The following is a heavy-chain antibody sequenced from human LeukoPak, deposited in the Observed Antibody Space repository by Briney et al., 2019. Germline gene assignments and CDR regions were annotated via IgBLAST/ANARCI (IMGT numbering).Heavy chain of an antibody. CDR3: ARYSSSWYHYMDV. D-gene: IGHD6-13*01. V-gene: IGHV1-18*04. J-gene: IGHJ6*03. CDR1: GYTFTTYG. Sequence: ASVKVSGKAIGYTFTTYGIAWVRQAPGQGLEWMGWISTYKGTTNYTQKVQGRVAMTTDTSKSTAYMELRSLRSDDTAVYYCARYSSSWYHYMDVWGKGTTVTVSS. CDR2: ISTYKGTT.